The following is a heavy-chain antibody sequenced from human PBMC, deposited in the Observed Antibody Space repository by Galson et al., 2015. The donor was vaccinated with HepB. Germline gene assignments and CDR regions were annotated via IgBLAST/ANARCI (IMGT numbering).Heavy chain of an antibody. D-gene: IGHD2-2*01. J-gene: IGHJ4*02. CDR1: GFTFSSYS. CDR2: ISSSSGTI. CDR3: AREGDDCSSTSCYGYFDY. V-gene: IGHV3-48*04. Sequence: SLRLSCAASGFTFSSYSMNWVRQAPGKGLEWVSYISSSSGTIYYADSVKGRFTISRDNAKNSLYLQMNSLRAEDTAVYYCAREGDDCSSTSCYGYFDYWGQGTLVTVSS.